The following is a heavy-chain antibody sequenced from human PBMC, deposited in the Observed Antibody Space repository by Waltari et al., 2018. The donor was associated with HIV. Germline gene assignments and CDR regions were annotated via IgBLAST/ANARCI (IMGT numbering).Heavy chain of an antibody. Sequence: EVQLVESGGGLVKRGGSLRLSCAASGFTFSTYSMNWFRQAPGKGLELGSSISSSSRYKHYADSVKGRITISRDNAKNSLYLQMNSLRAEDTAVYYCARDSNKYCSGGSCSRFDPWGQGTLVTVSS. CDR3: ARDSNKYCSGGSCSRFDP. CDR2: ISSSSRYK. J-gene: IGHJ5*02. D-gene: IGHD2-15*01. CDR1: GFTFSTYS. V-gene: IGHV3-21*01.